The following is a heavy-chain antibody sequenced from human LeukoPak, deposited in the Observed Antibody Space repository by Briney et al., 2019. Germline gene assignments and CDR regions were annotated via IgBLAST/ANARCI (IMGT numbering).Heavy chain of an antibody. D-gene: IGHD3-16*01. CDR2: INTDGSST. V-gene: IGHV3-74*01. Sequence: GGSLRLSCAASGFTFSSYWMHWVHQAPGKELVWVSRINTDGSSTSYADSVKGRFTISRDNAKNTLYLQMNSLRAEDTAVYYCARVGVFRLGNFDYWGQGTLVTVSS. CDR3: ARVGVFRLGNFDY. J-gene: IGHJ4*02. CDR1: GFTFSSYW.